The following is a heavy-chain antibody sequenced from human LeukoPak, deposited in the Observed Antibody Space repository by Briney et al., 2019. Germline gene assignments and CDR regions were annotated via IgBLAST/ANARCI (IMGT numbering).Heavy chain of an antibody. Sequence: QPGRSLRLSCAASGFTSSNYGMNWVRQAPGKGLEWVAIISNDGSNKYYADSVKGRFTISRDNSKNTLYLQMNSLRAEDTAVYYCAKGDIFVNGSGSLGWGPYFDYWGQGTLVTVSS. CDR3: AKGDIFVNGSGSLGWGPYFDY. CDR1: GFTSSNYG. CDR2: ISNDGSNK. V-gene: IGHV3-30*18. J-gene: IGHJ4*02. D-gene: IGHD3-10*01.